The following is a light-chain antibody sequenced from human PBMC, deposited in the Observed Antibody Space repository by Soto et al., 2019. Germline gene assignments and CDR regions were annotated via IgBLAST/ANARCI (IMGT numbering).Light chain of an antibody. CDR1: QSVSTY. CDR3: QQRHMWPIT. J-gene: IGKJ5*01. Sequence: EIVLTQSPATLALSPGEIATLSCRASQSVSTYLAWYQHKPGQAPRLIIYDASNRATGIPARFSGSGSGTDFTLTISSLEPEDSAVYYCQQRHMWPITFGQGTRLEI. CDR2: DAS. V-gene: IGKV3-11*01.